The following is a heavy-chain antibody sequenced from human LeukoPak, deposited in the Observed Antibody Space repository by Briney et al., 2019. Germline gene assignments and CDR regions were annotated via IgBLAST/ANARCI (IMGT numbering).Heavy chain of an antibody. CDR3: ARLGTVGDY. Sequence: SETLSLTCTVSGGSISSSSYYWGWIRQPPGKGLEWIGSIYYSGSTYYNPSLKSRVTISVDTSKNQFSLKLSPVTAADTAVYYCARLGTVGDYWGQGTLVTVSS. CDR2: IYYSGST. D-gene: IGHD1-26*01. V-gene: IGHV4-39*01. CDR1: GGSISSSSYY. J-gene: IGHJ4*02.